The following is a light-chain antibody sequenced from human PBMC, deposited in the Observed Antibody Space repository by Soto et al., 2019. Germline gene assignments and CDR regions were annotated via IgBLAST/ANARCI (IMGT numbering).Light chain of an antibody. V-gene: IGLV1-40*01. Sequence: QSVLTQPPSVSGAPGQRVTISCTGSSSNIGAGYAVHWYQQLPGTAPKLLIYGNNNRPSGVPDRFSGSKSGTSASLSITGLQAEDEADYYCQSYDTSLTGSLFGGGTKLTV. CDR1: SSNIGAGYA. CDR2: GNN. CDR3: QSYDTSLTGSL. J-gene: IGLJ2*01.